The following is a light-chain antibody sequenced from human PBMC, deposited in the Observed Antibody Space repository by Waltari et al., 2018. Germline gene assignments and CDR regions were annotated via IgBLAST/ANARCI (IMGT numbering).Light chain of an antibody. J-gene: IGLJ2*01. V-gene: IGLV1-36*01. CDR1: SSNIGNNA. CDR2: YDD. Sequence: QSVLTQPPSVSEAPRPRVTISCSGSSSNIGNNAVNWYQQLPGKAPKLLIYYDDLLPSGVSDRFSGSKSGTSASLAISGLQSEYEADYYCAAWDDSLNGLVFGGGTKLTVL. CDR3: AAWDDSLNGLV.